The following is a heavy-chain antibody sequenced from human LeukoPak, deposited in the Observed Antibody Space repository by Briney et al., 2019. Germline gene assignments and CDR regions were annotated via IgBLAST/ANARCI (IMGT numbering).Heavy chain of an antibody. J-gene: IGHJ6*02. CDR2: ISYDGSNK. CDR3: ARSRAYTSDWYGADYYYGMDV. D-gene: IGHD6-19*01. CDR1: GFTFSSYA. V-gene: IGHV3-30-3*01. Sequence: GGSLRLSCAASGFTFSSYAIHWVRQSPGKGLEWVALISYDGSNKYYADSVKGRFTISRDNSKNTLYLQMHSLRVEDTAVYYCARSRAYTSDWYGADYYYGMDVWGQGTTVTVSS.